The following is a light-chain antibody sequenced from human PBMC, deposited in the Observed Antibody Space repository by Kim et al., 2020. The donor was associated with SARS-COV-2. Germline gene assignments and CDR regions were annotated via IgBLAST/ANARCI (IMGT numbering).Light chain of an antibody. CDR3: QAWDSSTVV. Sequence: LPPGKTASITCSGDKLGDKYACWYQQKPGQSPVLVIYQDSKRPSGIPERFSGSNSGNTATLTISGTQAMDEADYYCQAWDSSTVVFGGGTQLTVL. CDR1: KLGDKY. J-gene: IGLJ2*01. V-gene: IGLV3-1*01. CDR2: QDS.